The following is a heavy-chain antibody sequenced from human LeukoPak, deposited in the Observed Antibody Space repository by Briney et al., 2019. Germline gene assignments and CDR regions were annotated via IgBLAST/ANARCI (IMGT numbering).Heavy chain of an antibody. D-gene: IGHD5-12*01. CDR3: AKVMATGNYYYYYMDV. V-gene: IGHV3-23*01. CDR2: ITGSGGTT. J-gene: IGHJ6*03. Sequence: GGSLRLSCAASGFTFSSYGMSWVRQAPGKGLEWVSAITGSGGTTYYADSVKGRFTISRDNSKNTLYLQMNSLRAEDTAVYYCAKVMATGNYYYYYMDVWGKGTTVTISS. CDR1: GFTFSSYG.